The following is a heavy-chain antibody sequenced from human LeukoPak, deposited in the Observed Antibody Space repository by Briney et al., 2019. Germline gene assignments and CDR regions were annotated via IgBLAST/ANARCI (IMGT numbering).Heavy chain of an antibody. CDR3: ATSTRIGGAMNYDS. D-gene: IGHD3-16*01. V-gene: IGHV5-51*01. J-gene: IGHJ4*02. CDR2: ISPVDADS. Sequence: GASLKISCNPSGPPFTTSWVNWVRQLPGKGLEWMGSISPVDADSRYSPSFQGHVTISADKSITTAYLQWTSLTASDTAMYYCATSTRIGGAMNYDSWGQGTLVTVSS. CDR1: GPPFTTSW.